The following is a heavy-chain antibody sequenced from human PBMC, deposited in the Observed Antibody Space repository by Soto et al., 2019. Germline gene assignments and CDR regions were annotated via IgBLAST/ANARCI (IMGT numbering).Heavy chain of an antibody. J-gene: IGHJ4*02. D-gene: IGHD5-12*01. V-gene: IGHV4-38-2*02. CDR3: ARDGRWLQFTFDS. CDR1: TSSISTANS. Sequence: PSETLSLTCAISTSSISTANSWGWIRQPPGKGLEWIGNIYDSGTTYYNPALKSRVTISVDTSKSQFSLKLSSVTAADTAVYYCARDGRWLQFTFDSWGQGTLVTAPQ. CDR2: IYDSGTT.